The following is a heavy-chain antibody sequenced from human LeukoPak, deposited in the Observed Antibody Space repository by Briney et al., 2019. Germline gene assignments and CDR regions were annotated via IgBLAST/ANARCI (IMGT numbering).Heavy chain of an antibody. CDR2: ISNSGSTM. Sequence: PGGSLRLSCAASAFIFNNYYMSRIRQAPEKGLECVSYISNSGSTMFYADSVKGRFAISRDNAKNSLYLQMDSLRAEDTAVYYCARVGRSGGVFDSWGQGTLVTVSS. D-gene: IGHD3-10*01. V-gene: IGHV3-11*04. J-gene: IGHJ4*02. CDR1: AFIFNNYY. CDR3: ARVGRSGGVFDS.